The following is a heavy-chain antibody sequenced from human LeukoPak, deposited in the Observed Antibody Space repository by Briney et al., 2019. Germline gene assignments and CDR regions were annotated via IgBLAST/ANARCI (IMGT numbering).Heavy chain of an antibody. V-gene: IGHV4-59*01. CDR1: GGSISSYY. J-gene: IGHJ4*02. CDR2: IYYSGST. D-gene: IGHD3-22*01. Sequence: PSETLSLTCTVSGGSISSYYWSWIRQPPGKGLEWIGYIYYSGSTNYNPSLKSRVTISVDTSKNQFSLKLSSVTAADTAVYYCARVGNYYDSSGPDYWGQGTLVTVSS. CDR3: ARVGNYYDSSGPDY.